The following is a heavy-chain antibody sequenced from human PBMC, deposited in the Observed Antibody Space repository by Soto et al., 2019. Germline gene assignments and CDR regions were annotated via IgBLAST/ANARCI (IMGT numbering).Heavy chain of an antibody. CDR1: GGSLSDYY. CDR3: ARDQRVRRIAVAGSLPRYYGMDV. V-gene: IGHV4-34*01. Sequence: QVQLQQWGAGVLKPSETVSLTCTVYGGSLSDYYWSWIRQPPGKGLEWIGEINHSGSTNSNPPLKGRVTISVETSKKQFSLKLSSVTAADTAVYYCARDQRVRRIAVAGSLPRYYGMDVWGQGTTVTVSS. D-gene: IGHD6-19*01. CDR2: INHSGST. J-gene: IGHJ6*02.